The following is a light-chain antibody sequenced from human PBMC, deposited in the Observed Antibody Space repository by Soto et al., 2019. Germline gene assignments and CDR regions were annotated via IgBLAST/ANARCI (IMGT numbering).Light chain of an antibody. CDR2: AAS. J-gene: IGKJ1*01. Sequence: IQLTQSPSSLSASVGDRVTITCRASQSISNYLNWYQQNPGKAPKLLIYAASSLQSGVPSRFSGSGSGTDFTLTISCLQSEDFATYYCQQYYSFPRTFGQGSK. CDR3: QQYYSFPRT. CDR1: QSISNY. V-gene: IGKV1-39*01.